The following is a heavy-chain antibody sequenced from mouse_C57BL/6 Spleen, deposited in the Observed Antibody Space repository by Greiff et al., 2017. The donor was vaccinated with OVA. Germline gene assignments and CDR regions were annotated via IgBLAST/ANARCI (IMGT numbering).Heavy chain of an antibody. CDR1: GYTFTSYW. CDR2: IYPSDSET. D-gene: IGHD4-1*01. CDR3: ARSELGRDYFDY. V-gene: IGHV1-61*01. J-gene: IGHJ2*01. Sequence: QVQLKQPGAELVRPGSSVKLSCKASGYTFTSYWMDWVKQRPGQGLEWIGNIYPSDSETHYNQKFKDKATLTVDKSSSTAYMQLSSLTSEDSAVYYWARSELGRDYFDYWGQGTTLTVSS.